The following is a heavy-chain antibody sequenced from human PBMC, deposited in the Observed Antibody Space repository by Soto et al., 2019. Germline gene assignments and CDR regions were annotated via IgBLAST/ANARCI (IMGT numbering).Heavy chain of an antibody. CDR2: ISYDGSNK. CDR1: GFTFSSYG. CDR3: AKEGGVVGAYDY. Sequence: QVQLVESGGGVVQPGRPLRLSCAASGFTFSSYGMHWVRQAPGKGLEWVAVISYDGSNKYYADSVKGRFTISRDNSKNTLYLQMNSLRAEDTAVYYCAKEGGVVGAYDYWGQGTLVTVSS. V-gene: IGHV3-30*18. D-gene: IGHD1-26*01. J-gene: IGHJ4*02.